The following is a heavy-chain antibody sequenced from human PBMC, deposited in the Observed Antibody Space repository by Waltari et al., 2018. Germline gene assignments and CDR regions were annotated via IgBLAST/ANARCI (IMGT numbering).Heavy chain of an antibody. Sequence: VQLVQSGAEVTKPGAAVKVSCTASGYTFTGYYIHWGRQAPGQGLEWMGWINPNSGGTNYAQKFQGRVTMTRDTSISTAYMELSRLRSDDTAVYYCARVRQHWGIDYWGQGTLVTVSS. D-gene: IGHD7-27*01. J-gene: IGHJ4*02. V-gene: IGHV1-2*02. CDR1: GYTFTGYY. CDR3: ARVRQHWGIDY. CDR2: INPNSGGT.